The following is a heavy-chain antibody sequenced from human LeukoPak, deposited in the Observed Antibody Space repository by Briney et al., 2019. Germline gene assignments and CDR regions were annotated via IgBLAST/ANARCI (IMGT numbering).Heavy chain of an antibody. CDR2: IRSSSSYI. J-gene: IGHJ5*02. Sequence: PGGSLRLSCAASGFTFSSYSMNWVRQAPGKGLEWVSSIRSSSSYIYYADSVKGRFTISRDNAKNSLYLQMNSLRAEDTAVYYCACGYSSSHFDPWGQGTLVTVSS. V-gene: IGHV3-21*01. D-gene: IGHD6-13*01. CDR3: ACGYSSSHFDP. CDR1: GFTFSSYS.